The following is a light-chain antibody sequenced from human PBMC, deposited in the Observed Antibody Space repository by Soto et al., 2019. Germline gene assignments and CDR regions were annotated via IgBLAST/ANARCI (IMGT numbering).Light chain of an antibody. CDR3: CSYAGSSTV. V-gene: IGLV2-23*01. CDR1: SSDVGYYNL. Sequence: QSALTQPASVSGSPGQSITISCTGTSSDVGYYNLVSWYQQHPGKAPKLMIYEGSKRPSGVSNRFSVSKSGNTASLTISGLQAEDEADYYCCSYAGSSTVFGGGTKLTVL. CDR2: EGS. J-gene: IGLJ2*01.